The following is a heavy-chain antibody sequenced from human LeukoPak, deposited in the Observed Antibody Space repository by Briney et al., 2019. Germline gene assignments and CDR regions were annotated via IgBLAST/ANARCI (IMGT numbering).Heavy chain of an antibody. D-gene: IGHD4-17*01. V-gene: IGHV4-31*11. CDR2: IYYSGST. J-gene: IGHJ4*02. Sequence: SETLSLTCAVYGGSISSGGYYWSWIRQHPGKGLEWIGYIYYSGSTYYNPSLKSRVTISVDTSKNQFSLKLSSVTAADTAVYYCARGDDYGDYFDYWGQGTLVTVSS. CDR1: GGSISSGGYY. CDR3: ARGDDYGDYFDY.